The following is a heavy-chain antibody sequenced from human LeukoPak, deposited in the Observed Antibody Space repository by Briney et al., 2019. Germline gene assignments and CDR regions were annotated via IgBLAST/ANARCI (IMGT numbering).Heavy chain of an antibody. CDR1: GYTLTELS. J-gene: IGHJ4*02. Sequence: ASVKVSCKVSGYTLTELSMHWVRQAPGKGLEWMGGFDPEDGETIYAQKFQGRVTMTEDTSTDTAYMELSSLRSEDTAVYYCATANGGWELLPGFHYWGQGTLVTVSS. V-gene: IGHV1-24*01. CDR2: FDPEDGET. D-gene: IGHD1-26*01. CDR3: ATANGGWELLPGFHY.